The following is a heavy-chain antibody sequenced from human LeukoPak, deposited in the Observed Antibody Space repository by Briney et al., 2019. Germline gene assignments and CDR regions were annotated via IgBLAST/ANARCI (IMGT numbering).Heavy chain of an antibody. V-gene: IGHV4-59*01. CDR3: ARAVSGDGYYYYYMDV. Sequence: SETLSLTCTVSGGSISSYYWSWIRQPPGKGLEWIGYIYYSGSTNYNPSLKSRVTISVDTSKNQFSLKLSSVTAADTAVYYCARAVSGDGYYYYYMDVWGKGTTVTVSS. D-gene: IGHD4-17*01. J-gene: IGHJ6*03. CDR1: GGSISSYY. CDR2: IYYSGST.